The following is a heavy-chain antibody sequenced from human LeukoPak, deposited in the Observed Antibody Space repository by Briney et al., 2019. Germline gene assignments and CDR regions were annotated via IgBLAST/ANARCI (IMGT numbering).Heavy chain of an antibody. CDR2: ISSSSSYI. CDR1: GFTFSSYS. D-gene: IGHD6-13*01. V-gene: IGHV3-21*01. J-gene: IGHJ6*02. CDR3: ARDCGSWYYYYYGMDV. Sequence: PGGSLRLSCAASGFTFSSYSMNWVRQAPGKGLEWVSSISSSSSYIYYADSVKGRFTISRDNAKNSLYLQMNSLRAEDTAVYYCARDCGSWYYYYYGMDVWGQGTTVTVSS.